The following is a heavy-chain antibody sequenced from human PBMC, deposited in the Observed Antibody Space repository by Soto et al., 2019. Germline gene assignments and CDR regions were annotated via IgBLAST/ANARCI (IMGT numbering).Heavy chain of an antibody. CDR1: GGSISSYY. J-gene: IGHJ6*02. V-gene: IGHV4-59*01. CDR2: IYYSGST. D-gene: IGHD2-8*01. Sequence: PSETLSLTCTVSGGSISSYYWSWIRQPPGKGLEWIGYIYYSGSTNYNPSLKSRVTISVDTSKNQFSLKLSSVTAADTAVYYCARDSAYCTNGVCYKNYYYYGMDVWGQGTTVTAP. CDR3: ARDSAYCTNGVCYKNYYYYGMDV.